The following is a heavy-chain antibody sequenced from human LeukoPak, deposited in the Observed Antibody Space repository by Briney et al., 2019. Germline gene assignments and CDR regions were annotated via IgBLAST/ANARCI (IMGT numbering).Heavy chain of an antibody. CDR1: GYTFTSYD. Sequence: ASVKDSCKASGYTFTSYDINWVRQAPGQGLEWMGWINPNSGGTNYAQKFQGSVTMTRDTSISTAYMELSRLRSDDTAVYYCARDQAAAIFDYWGQGTLVTVSS. V-gene: IGHV1-2*02. J-gene: IGHJ4*02. CDR2: INPNSGGT. D-gene: IGHD6-13*01. CDR3: ARDQAAAIFDY.